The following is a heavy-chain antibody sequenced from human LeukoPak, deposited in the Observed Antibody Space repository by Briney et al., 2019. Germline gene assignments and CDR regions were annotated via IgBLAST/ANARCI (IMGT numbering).Heavy chain of an antibody. V-gene: IGHV3-30-3*01. Sequence: PGGSLRLSCAASGFTFSSYAMHWVRQAPGKGLEWVAVISYDGSNKYYADSVKGRFTISSDNSKNTLYLQMNSLRAEDTAVYYCARDGYGDALHLDYWGQGTLVTVSS. J-gene: IGHJ4*02. CDR3: ARDGYGDALHLDY. CDR1: GFTFSSYA. D-gene: IGHD4-17*01. CDR2: ISYDGSNK.